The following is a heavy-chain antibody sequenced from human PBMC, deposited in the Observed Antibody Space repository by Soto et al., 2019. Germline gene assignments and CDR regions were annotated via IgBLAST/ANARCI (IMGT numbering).Heavy chain of an antibody. D-gene: IGHD6-13*01. CDR1: GGSISSYY. CDR2: IYYSGST. CDR3: ARHKVRGSWSYFDY. J-gene: IGHJ4*02. Sequence: SETLSLTCTVSGGSISSYYWSWIRQPPGKGLEWIGYIYYSGSTSYNPSLTSRVTISVDTSKNQSSVKLTSVTAADTAVYYCARHKVRGSWSYFDYWGQGTLVTVSS. V-gene: IGHV4-59*08.